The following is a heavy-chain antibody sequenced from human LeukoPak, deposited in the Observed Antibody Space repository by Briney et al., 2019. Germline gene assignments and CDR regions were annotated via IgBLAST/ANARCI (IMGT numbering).Heavy chain of an antibody. V-gene: IGHV4-34*01. J-gene: IGHJ5*02. Sequence: SETLSLTCAVYGGSFRGYYWSWIRQPPGKGLEWIGEINHSGSTNYNPSLKSRVTISVDTSKNQFSLKLSSVTAADTAVYYCARHHTAMHNWFDPWGQGTLVTASS. CDR1: GGSFRGYY. CDR2: INHSGST. CDR3: ARHHTAMHNWFDP. D-gene: IGHD5-18*01.